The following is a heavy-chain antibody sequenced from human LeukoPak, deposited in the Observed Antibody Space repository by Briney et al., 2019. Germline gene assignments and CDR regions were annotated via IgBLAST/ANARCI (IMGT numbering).Heavy chain of an antibody. Sequence: PRGSLRLSCAASGFTFSSFALHWVRQAQGKGLEYVSAISSNGRNTYYANSVKGRFTISRDNSKNTLYLQMGSLRAEDMAVYYCAREDYGSGSYPLDYWGQGTLVTVSS. CDR2: ISSNGRNT. D-gene: IGHD3-10*01. CDR3: AREDYGSGSYPLDY. V-gene: IGHV3-64*01. CDR1: GFTFSSFA. J-gene: IGHJ4*02.